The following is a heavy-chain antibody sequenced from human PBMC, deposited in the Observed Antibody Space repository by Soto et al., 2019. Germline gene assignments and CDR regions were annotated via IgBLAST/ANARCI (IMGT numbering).Heavy chain of an antibody. Sequence: ASVKVSCKASGYIFSDYGINWVRLAPGQGLEWMGWIIPYNDNTKYAENFQGRVTLTTDTSTNTVYMELRSLTPDDTGVYLCAREPYSHYYGMDVWGQGTSVTVSS. J-gene: IGHJ6*02. D-gene: IGHD2-21*01. CDR3: AREPYSHYYGMDV. CDR1: GYIFSDYG. CDR2: IIPYNDNT. V-gene: IGHV1-18*01.